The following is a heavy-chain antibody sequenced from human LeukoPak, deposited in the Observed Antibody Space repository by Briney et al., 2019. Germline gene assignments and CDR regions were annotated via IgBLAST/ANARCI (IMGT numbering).Heavy chain of an antibody. CDR1: GYTFTSYG. J-gene: IGHJ5*02. CDR2: ISAYNGNT. CDR3: ARVPMVRGVIIPNWFDP. D-gene: IGHD3-10*01. Sequence: SVKVSCKASGYTFTSYGISWVRQAPGQGLEWMGWISAYNGNTNYAQKLQGRVTMTTDTSTSTAYMELRSLRSDDTAVYYCARVPMVRGVIIPNWFDPWGQGTLVTVSS. V-gene: IGHV1-18*04.